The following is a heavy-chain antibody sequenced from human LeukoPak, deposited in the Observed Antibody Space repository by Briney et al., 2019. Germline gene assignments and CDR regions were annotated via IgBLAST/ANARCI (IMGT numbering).Heavy chain of an antibody. V-gene: IGHV1-69*05. Sequence: SVKVSCKASGGTLRSYAISWVRQAPGQGLEWMGRIIPIFGTANYAQKFQGRVTITTDESTSTAYMELSSLRSEDTAVYYCARDRRTIFGVVIGLDYWGQGTLVTVSS. CDR3: ARDRRTIFGVVIGLDY. D-gene: IGHD3-3*01. CDR1: GGTLRSYA. J-gene: IGHJ4*02. CDR2: IIPIFGTA.